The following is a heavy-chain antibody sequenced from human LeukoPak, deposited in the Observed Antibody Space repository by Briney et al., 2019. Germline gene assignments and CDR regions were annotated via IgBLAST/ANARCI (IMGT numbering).Heavy chain of an antibody. D-gene: IGHD2-15*01. CDR3: ARERYCSGGSCYRGDWFDP. V-gene: IGHV1-69*06. Sequence: SVKVSCKASGGTFSSYAISWVRQAPGQGLEWMGGIIPIFGTANYAQKFQGRVTITADKSTSTAYMELSSLRSEDTAVYYCARERYCSGGSCYRGDWFDPWGQGTLVTVSS. CDR2: IIPIFGTA. CDR1: GGTFSSYA. J-gene: IGHJ5*02.